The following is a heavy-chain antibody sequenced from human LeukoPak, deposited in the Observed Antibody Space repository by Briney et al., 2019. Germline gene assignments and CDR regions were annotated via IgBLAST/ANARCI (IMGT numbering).Heavy chain of an antibody. V-gene: IGHV3-15*01. CDR1: GFTFSNAW. CDR2: IKSKTDGGTA. D-gene: IGHD4-17*01. J-gene: IGHJ4*01. CDR3: TTVSTVTYGY. Sequence: PGGSLRLSCAASGFTFSNAWLSWVRQAPGKGLEWVGRIKSKTDGGTADYTAPVKGRFTVSRDDSKNTLYLQMNSLKTEDTAVYYCTTVSTVTYGYWGHGTLVTVPS.